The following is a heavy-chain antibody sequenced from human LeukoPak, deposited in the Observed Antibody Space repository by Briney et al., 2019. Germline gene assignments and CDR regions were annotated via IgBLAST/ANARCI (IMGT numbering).Heavy chain of an antibody. CDR3: ARGVWFGDQKAGNWFDP. CDR1: GGTFSSYA. J-gene: IGHJ5*02. CDR2: IIPILGIA. D-gene: IGHD3-10*01. V-gene: IGHV1-69*04. Sequence: SVKVSFKASGGTFSSYAISWVRQAPGQGLEWMGRIIPILGIANYAQKFQGRVTITADKSASTAYMELSGLRSEDTAVYYCARGVWFGDQKAGNWFDPWGQGTLVTVSS.